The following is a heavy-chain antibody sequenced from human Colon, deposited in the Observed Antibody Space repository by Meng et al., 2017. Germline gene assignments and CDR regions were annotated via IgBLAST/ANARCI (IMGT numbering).Heavy chain of an antibody. CDR2: IYRSGST. J-gene: IGHJ4*02. CDR1: GGSLISSNW. Sequence: VQRQESGPGLVKPSGTLSLTCVVSGGSLISSNWWTWVRQAPGKGLEWIGEIYRSGSTNYNPSLKSRVTISIDTSKNEFSLKLTSVTAADTALYYCARRVQYSSGYYYFDFWGQGTLVTVSS. V-gene: IGHV4-4*02. CDR3: ARRVQYSSGYYYFDF. D-gene: IGHD3-22*01.